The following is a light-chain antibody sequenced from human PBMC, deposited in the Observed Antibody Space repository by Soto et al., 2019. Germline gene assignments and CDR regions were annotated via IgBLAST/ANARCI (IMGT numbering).Light chain of an antibody. CDR1: QSVSSGN. CDR3: QQYGSSPYT. CDR2: GVS. V-gene: IGKV3-20*01. Sequence: EIVLTQSPGTLYLSPGERATLSCRASQSVSSGNLAWYQQKPGQAPRLLLFGVSNRTTGVPARFSGSGSGTDFTLTISRLEPEDFAVYSCQQYGSSPYTFGQGTKLEI. J-gene: IGKJ2*01.